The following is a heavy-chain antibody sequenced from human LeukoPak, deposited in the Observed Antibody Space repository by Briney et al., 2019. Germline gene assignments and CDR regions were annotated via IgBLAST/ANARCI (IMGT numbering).Heavy chain of an antibody. Sequence: GGSLRLSCAASGFTFSSYSMNWVRQAPGKGLEWVSSIGSNSIYVFYADSMKGRFTISRDNAKNSLSLQMNSLRAEDTAVYYCARDQVDRIWYFDYWGQGTLVTVSS. CDR3: ARDQVDRIWYFDY. V-gene: IGHV3-21*01. CDR1: GFTFSSYS. CDR2: IGSNSIYV. J-gene: IGHJ4*02. D-gene: IGHD1-14*01.